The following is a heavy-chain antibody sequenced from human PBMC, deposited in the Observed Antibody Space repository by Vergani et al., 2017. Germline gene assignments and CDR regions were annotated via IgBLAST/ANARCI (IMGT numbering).Heavy chain of an antibody. Sequence: QVQLVQSGAEVKKPGSSVKVSCKASGGTFSSYTISWVRQAPGQGLEWMGRIIPILGLSNYAQKFQGRVTITAAKSTSTAYMELSSLRSEDTAVYYCAAGTGGYCSGGSCRQDYYYYGMDVWGQGTTVTVSS. CDR1: GGTFSSYT. D-gene: IGHD2-15*01. CDR2: IIPILGLS. V-gene: IGHV1-69*02. J-gene: IGHJ6*02. CDR3: AAGTGGYCSGGSCRQDYYYYGMDV.